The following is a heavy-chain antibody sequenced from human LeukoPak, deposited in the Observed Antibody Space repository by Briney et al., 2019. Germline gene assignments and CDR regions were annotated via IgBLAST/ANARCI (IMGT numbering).Heavy chain of an antibody. D-gene: IGHD1-14*01. J-gene: IGHJ4*02. Sequence: GRSLRLSCAASGFTFSSYGMHWVRQAPGKGLEWVAVIWYDGSNKFYADSVKGRFTISRDNSKSTLYLQMNSLRAEDTAVYYCARNQRYFDYWGQGTLVTVSS. CDR2: IWYDGSNK. CDR1: GFTFSSYG. CDR3: ARNQRYFDY. V-gene: IGHV3-33*01.